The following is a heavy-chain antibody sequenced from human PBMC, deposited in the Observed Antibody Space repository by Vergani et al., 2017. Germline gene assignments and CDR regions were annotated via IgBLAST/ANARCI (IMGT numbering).Heavy chain of an antibody. J-gene: IGHJ6*02. CDR3: ATADIVVVPAAISYYYYGMDV. CDR2: IVPIFPTP. D-gene: IGHD2-2*01. CDR1: GGYFSNYT. V-gene: IGHV1-69*12. Sequence: QVQLMQSGSEVKKPGSSVKVSCKASGGYFSNYTINWVRQAPGQGPEWMGGIVPIFPTPNYAQRFQGRITITADEATSTAYMDLSSLTSEDTAVYYCATADIVVVPAAISYYYYGMDVWGQGTAVTVSS.